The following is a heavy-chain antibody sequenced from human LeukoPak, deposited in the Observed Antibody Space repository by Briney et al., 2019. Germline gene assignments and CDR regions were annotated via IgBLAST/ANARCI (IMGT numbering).Heavy chain of an antibody. CDR1: GFTFSSYG. V-gene: IGHV3-NL1*01. CDR3: ARDPGSGSYLDAFDI. D-gene: IGHD1-26*01. CDR2: MSSSDDGR. J-gene: IGHJ3*02. Sequence: GGSLRLSCAASGFTFSSYGMHWVRQAPGKGLEWVSAMSSSDDGRYYAASVRGRFTISRDTSRSTLYLQMNSLRAEDTAVYYCARDPGSGSYLDAFDIWGQGTMVTVSS.